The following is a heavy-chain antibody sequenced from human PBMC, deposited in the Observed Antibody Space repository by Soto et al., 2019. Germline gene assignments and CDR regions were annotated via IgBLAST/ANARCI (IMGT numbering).Heavy chain of an antibody. CDR3: SRFVAIDFLRGSLIVG. CDR1: GFTFSSYE. CDR2: ISSSGSTI. Sequence: PGGSLRLSCAASGFTFSSYEMNWVRQAPGKGLEWVSYISSSGSTIYYADSVKGRFTISRDNPKHSLYLQMNSLRAEDPAVYYCSRFVAIDFLRGSLIVGWGNRSTVTV. J-gene: IGHJ6*03. V-gene: IGHV3-48*03. D-gene: IGHD3-3*01.